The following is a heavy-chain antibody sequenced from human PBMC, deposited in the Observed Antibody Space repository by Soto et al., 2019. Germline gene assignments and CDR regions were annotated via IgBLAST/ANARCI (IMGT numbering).Heavy chain of an antibody. V-gene: IGHV1-18*01. Sequence: ASVKVSCKASGYSFRSYGISWVRQAPGQGLEWLAWISGYNGNTKYAQKLQGRVTMTKDASTSTAYMELTSLRSDDTAVYYCARGSIFGADESPKYYYGLDVWG. CDR3: ARGSIFGADESPKYYYGLDV. D-gene: IGHD3-10*01. CDR2: ISGYNGNT. J-gene: IGHJ6*02. CDR1: GYSFRSYG.